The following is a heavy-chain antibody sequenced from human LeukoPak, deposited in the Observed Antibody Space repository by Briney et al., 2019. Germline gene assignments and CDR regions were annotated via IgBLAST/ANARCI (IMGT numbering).Heavy chain of an antibody. CDR1: GYTFTSYD. CDR3: ARPSSDITGTTMWNY. Sequence: ASVKVSCKASGYTFTSYDINWVRQATGQGLEWMGWMNPNSGNTGYAQKFQGRVTMIRNTSISTAYMELSSLRSEDTAVYYCARPSSDITGTTMWNYWGQGTLVTVSS. V-gene: IGHV1-8*01. D-gene: IGHD1-20*01. J-gene: IGHJ4*02. CDR2: MNPNSGNT.